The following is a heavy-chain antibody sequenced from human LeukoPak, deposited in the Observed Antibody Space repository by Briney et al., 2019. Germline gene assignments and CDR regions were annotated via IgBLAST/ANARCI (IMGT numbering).Heavy chain of an antibody. CDR2: IYYSGST. J-gene: IGHJ4*02. D-gene: IGHD3-3*01. Sequence: SETLSITCTVSGGSISSSSYYWGWIRQPPGKGLEWIGSIYYSGSTYYNPSLKSRVTISVDTSKNQFSLKLSSVTAADTAVYYCARHGSGAQYYDFWSGSAYYFDYWGQGTLVTVSS. CDR1: GGSISSSSYY. CDR3: ARHGSGAQYYDFWSGSAYYFDY. V-gene: IGHV4-39*01.